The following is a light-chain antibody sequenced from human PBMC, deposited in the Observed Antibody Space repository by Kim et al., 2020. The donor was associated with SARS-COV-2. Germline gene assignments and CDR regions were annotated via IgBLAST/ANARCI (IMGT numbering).Light chain of an antibody. J-gene: IGLJ2*01. V-gene: IGLV1-44*01. CDR1: SSNIEANT. CDR2: SND. Sequence: RVASSCSGSSSNIEANTVNWYQQLPGTAPKLLIYSNDQRPSGVPDRFSGSKSGTSASLAISGLQSEDEADYYCAAWDDSLNGLVVFGGGTQLTVL. CDR3: AAWDDSLNGLVV.